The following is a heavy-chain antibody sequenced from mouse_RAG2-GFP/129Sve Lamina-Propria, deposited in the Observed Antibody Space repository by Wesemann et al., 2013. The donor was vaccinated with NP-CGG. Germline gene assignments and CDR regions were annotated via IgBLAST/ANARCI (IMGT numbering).Heavy chain of an antibody. CDR2: ISSGSSTI. CDR3: ARKDYDYAYYYAMDY. J-gene: IGHJ4*01. D-gene: IGHD2-4*01. Sequence: GGGLVKPGGSLKLSCAASGFTFSDYGMHWVRQAPEKGLEWVAYISSGSSTIYYADTVKGRFTISRDNAKNTLFLQMTSLRSEDTAMYYCARKDYDYAYYYAMDYWGQGTSVTVSS. CDR1: GFTFSDYG. V-gene: IGHV5-17*01.